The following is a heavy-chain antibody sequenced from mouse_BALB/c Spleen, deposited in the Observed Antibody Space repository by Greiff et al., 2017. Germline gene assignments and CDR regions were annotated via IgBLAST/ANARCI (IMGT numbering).Heavy chain of an antibody. CDR3: ARDQGYGNYPWFAY. D-gene: IGHD2-10*02. J-gene: IGHJ3*01. CDR2: IWGDGST. V-gene: IGHV2-6-7*01. CDR1: GFSLTSYG. Sequence: QVQLQQSGPGLVQPSQSLSITCTVSGFSLTSYGVNWVRQPPGKGLEWLGMIWGDGSTDYNSALKSRLSISKDNSKSQVFLKMNSLQTDDTARYYCARDQGYGNYPWFAYWGQGTLVTVSA.